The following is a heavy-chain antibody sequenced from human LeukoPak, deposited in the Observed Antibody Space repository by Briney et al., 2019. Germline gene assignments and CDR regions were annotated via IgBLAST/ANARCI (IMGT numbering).Heavy chain of an antibody. Sequence: GGSLRLSCAASGFTFSSYEMNWVRQAPGKGLEWVSYISSSGSTIYYADSVKGRFTISRDNAKNSLYLQMYSLRAEDTAVYYCARDNAGTIAEGFDYWGQGTLVTVSS. J-gene: IGHJ4*02. D-gene: IGHD1/OR15-1a*01. CDR2: ISSSGSTI. CDR3: ARDNAGTIAEGFDY. CDR1: GFTFSSYE. V-gene: IGHV3-48*03.